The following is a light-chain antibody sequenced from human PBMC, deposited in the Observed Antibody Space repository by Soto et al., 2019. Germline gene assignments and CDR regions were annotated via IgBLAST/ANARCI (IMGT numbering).Light chain of an antibody. CDR1: QSISSN. J-gene: IGKJ5*01. CDR3: QQYGSSPLIS. CDR2: GAS. V-gene: IGKV3-20*01. Sequence: ETVMTQSPATLSVSPGERATLSCRASQSISSNLAWYQQKPGQAPRLLIYGASSRATGIPDRFSGSGSGTDFTLTISGLEPEDFAVYYCQQYGSSPLISFGQGTRLEIK.